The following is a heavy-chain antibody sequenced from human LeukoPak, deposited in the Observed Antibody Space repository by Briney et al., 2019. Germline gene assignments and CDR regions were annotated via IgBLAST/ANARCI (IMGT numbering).Heavy chain of an antibody. CDR1: GGSLSSYY. D-gene: IGHD1-26*01. CDR2: IYYSGST. J-gene: IGHJ6*03. CDR3: ARHSGSYSGYYYYMDV. V-gene: IGHV4-59*08. Sequence: PSETLSLTCTVSGGSLSSYYWSWIRQPPGKGLEWIGYIYYSGSTNYNPSLKSRVTISVDTSKNQFSLKLSSVTAADTAVYYCARHSGSYSGYYYYMDVWGKGTTVTVSS.